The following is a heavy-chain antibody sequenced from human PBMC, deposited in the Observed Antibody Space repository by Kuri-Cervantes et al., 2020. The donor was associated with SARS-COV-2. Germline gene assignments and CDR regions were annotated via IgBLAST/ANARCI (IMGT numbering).Heavy chain of an antibody. CDR1: GGSISSYY. J-gene: IGHJ6*02. V-gene: IGHV4-59*01. D-gene: IGHD2-15*01. CDR2: IYYSGST. Sequence: ESLKISCTVSGGSISSYYWSWIRQPPGKGLEWIGYIYYSGSTNYNPSLKSRVTISVDTSKNQFSLKLSSVTAADTAVYYCARGDCSGGSCYGMGVWGQGTTVTVSS. CDR3: ARGDCSGGSCYGMGV.